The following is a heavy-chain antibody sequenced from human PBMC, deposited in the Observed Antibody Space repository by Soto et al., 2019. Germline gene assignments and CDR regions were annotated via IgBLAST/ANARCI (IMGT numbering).Heavy chain of an antibody. D-gene: IGHD3-10*01. V-gene: IGHV3-11*01. CDR2: ISSGGRSI. J-gene: IGHJ4*02. CDR1: GFTFSDYY. CDR3: ASLAIGTIIRGAPDF. Sequence: QVHLVESGGGLVKPGGSLRLSCAASGFTFSDYYMTWIRQAPGKGLEWVSYISSGGRSIYYADSVKGRFTISRDNTKNSLYLQMNSRRAEDTAMYYCASLAIGTIIRGAPDFWGQGTLVTVSS.